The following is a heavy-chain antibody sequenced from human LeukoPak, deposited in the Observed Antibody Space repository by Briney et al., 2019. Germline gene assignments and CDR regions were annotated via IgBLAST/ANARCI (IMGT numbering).Heavy chain of an antibody. D-gene: IGHD6-6*01. CDR1: GGSISSSSYY. CDR2: IYYSGST. CDR3: AREGWYSSSY. J-gene: IGHJ4*02. V-gene: IGHV4-39*02. Sequence: PSETLSLTCTVSGGSISSSSYYWGWIRQPPGKWLEWIGSIYYSGSTYYNPSLKSRVTISVDTSKNQFSLKLSSVTAADTAVYYCAREGWYSSSYWGQGTLVTVSS.